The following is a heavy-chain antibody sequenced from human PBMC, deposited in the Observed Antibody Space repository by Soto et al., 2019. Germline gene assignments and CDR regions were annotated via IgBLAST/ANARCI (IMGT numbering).Heavy chain of an antibody. CDR2: INESGST. Sequence: QVQLQQWGAGLVKPSETLSLSCAVYGQSFSGHSWAWIRQPPGKGLEWIGEINESGSTYYNTSLKSRVTISTDTSKKQFSLKLSSVSAADTAAYFCARGSGIVALPGELEDVKYDYWGQGTLVNVSS. V-gene: IGHV4-34*01. CDR3: ARGSGIVALPGELEDVKYDY. CDR1: GQSFSGHS. D-gene: IGHD1-1*01. J-gene: IGHJ4*02.